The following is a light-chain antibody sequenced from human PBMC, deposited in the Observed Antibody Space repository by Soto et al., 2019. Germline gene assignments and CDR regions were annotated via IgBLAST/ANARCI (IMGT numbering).Light chain of an antibody. V-gene: IGLV2-14*01. CDR2: EIS. CDR3: SSYTTSHTLV. J-gene: IGLJ2*01. CDR1: SSDVGASDF. Sequence: QSALTQPASVSESPGQSITISCTGTSSDVGASDFVSWYQQHPGKAPELIIYEISNRPSGVSSRFSGSKSGNTASLTISGLEAVDESDYYCSSYTTSHTLVFGGGTKLTVL.